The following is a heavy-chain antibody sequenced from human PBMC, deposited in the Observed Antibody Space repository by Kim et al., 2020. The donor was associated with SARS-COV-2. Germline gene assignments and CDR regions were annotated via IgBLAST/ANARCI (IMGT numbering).Heavy chain of an antibody. D-gene: IGHD3-22*01. V-gene: IGHV1-46*01. CDR1: GYTFTSYY. CDR3: ARERGLVVIPYGMDV. Sequence: ASVKVSCKASGYTFTSYYMHWVRQAPGQGLEWMGIINPSGGSTSYAQKFQGRVTMTRDTSTSTVYMDLSSLRSEDTAVYYCARERGLVVIPYGMDVWGQGTTVTVSS. J-gene: IGHJ6*02. CDR2: INPSGGST.